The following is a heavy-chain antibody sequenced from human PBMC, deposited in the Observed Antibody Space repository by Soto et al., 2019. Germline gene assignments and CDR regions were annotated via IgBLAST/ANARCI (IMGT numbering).Heavy chain of an antibody. CDR2: ISGSGSGT. Sequence: GGSLRLSCAASGFSFSNHAMSLVRQAPGKGLEWVSAISGSGSGTYYADSVKGRFTISRDNSKNTLYLQMNSLRVDDTAVYYCAKNRATGYDPFDYWGQGSLVTVSS. CDR1: GFSFSNHA. D-gene: IGHD5-12*01. V-gene: IGHV3-23*01. CDR3: AKNRATGYDPFDY. J-gene: IGHJ4*02.